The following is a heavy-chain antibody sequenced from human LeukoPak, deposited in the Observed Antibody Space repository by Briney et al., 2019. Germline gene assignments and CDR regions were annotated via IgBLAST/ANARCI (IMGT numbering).Heavy chain of an antibody. V-gene: IGHV1-2*02. CDR1: GYTFTGYY. CDR2: INPNSGGT. Sequence: ASVKVSCKASGYTFTGYYMHWVRQAPGQGLEWMGWINPNSGGTNYAQKFQGRVTMTRDTSISTAYMELSRLRSDDTAVYYCARDGDLYYYDSSGYLHPLRYWGQGTLVTVSS. D-gene: IGHD3-22*01. CDR3: ARDGDLYYYDSSGYLHPLRY. J-gene: IGHJ4*02.